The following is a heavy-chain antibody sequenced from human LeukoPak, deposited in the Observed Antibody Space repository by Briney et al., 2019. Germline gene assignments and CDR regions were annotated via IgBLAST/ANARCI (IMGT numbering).Heavy chain of an antibody. D-gene: IGHD4-17*01. CDR3: ARGYGTTVTTYAFDI. V-gene: IGHV4-31*03. Sequence: KSSETLSLTCTVSGGSISSGGYYWSWIRQHPGKGLEWIGYIHYSGSTYYNPSLKSRVTISVDTSKNQFSLKLSSVTAADTAVYYCARGYGTTVTTYAFDIWGQGTMVTVSS. CDR2: IHYSGST. CDR1: GGSISSGGYY. J-gene: IGHJ3*02.